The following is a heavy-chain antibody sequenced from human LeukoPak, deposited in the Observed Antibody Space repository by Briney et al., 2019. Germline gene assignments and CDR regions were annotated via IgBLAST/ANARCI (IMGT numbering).Heavy chain of an antibody. CDR1: GFTFSSYW. CDR3: ARDPRYYDFWSGYYRNNWFDP. CDR2: IKQDGSEK. J-gene: IGHJ5*02. D-gene: IGHD3-3*01. Sequence: PGGSLRLSCAASGFTFSSYWMSWVRQAPGKGLEWVANIKQDGSEKYYVDSVKGRFTISRDNAKNSLYLRMNSLRAEDTAVYYCARDPRYYDFWSGYYRNNWFDPWGQGTLVTVSS. V-gene: IGHV3-7*01.